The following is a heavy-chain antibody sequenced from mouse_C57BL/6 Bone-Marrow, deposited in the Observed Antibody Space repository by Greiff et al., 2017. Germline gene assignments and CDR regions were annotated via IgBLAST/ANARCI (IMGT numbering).Heavy chain of an antibody. CDR3: ARHGSRWDWYFDV. D-gene: IGHD1-1*01. CDR2: IDPSDSET. J-gene: IGHJ1*03. CDR1: GYTFTSYW. Sequence: QVQLQQPGAELVRPGSSVKLSCKASGYTFTSYWMHWVKQRPIQGLEWIGNIDPSDSETHYNQKFKDKATLTVDKSSSTAYMQLSSLTSEDSAVYYCARHGSRWDWYFDVWGTGTTVTVSS. V-gene: IGHV1-52*01.